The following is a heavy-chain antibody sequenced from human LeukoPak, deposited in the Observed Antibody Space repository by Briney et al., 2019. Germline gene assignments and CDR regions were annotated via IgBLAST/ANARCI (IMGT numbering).Heavy chain of an antibody. D-gene: IGHD3-10*01. CDR3: TRSRLNFWFGEFGC. V-gene: IGHV3-9*01. CDR2: ISWDGGII. J-gene: IGHJ4*02. Sequence: PGGSLRLSCAASGFTFDAYAIHWVRQAPGKGLEWVSGISWDGGIIGSADSVKDRFTISRDNAENSLYLQMNNLKADDTALYYCTRSRLNFWFGEFGCWGQGTLVTVSS. CDR1: GFTFDAYA.